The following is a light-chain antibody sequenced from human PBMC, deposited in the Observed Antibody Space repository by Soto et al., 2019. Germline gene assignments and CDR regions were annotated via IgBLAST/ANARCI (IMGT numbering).Light chain of an antibody. CDR1: QSISNW. CDR2: DAS. Sequence: DIQMTQSPSTLSASLGDRVTVTCRASQSISNWLAWYQQKPGKAPKLLIYDASTLESGVPSRFSGSRSGTEFTLTISSLQPDDSATYFCQQYNSYWTFDQGTKVEVK. CDR3: QQYNSYWT. V-gene: IGKV1-5*01. J-gene: IGKJ1*01.